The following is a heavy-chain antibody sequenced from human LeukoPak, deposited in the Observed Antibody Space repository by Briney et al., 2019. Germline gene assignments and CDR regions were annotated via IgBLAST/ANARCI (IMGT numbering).Heavy chain of an antibody. J-gene: IGHJ4*02. CDR1: GLTFRNYA. CDR2: ICANDGNT. Sequence: QPGGSLRLSCAASGLTFRNYAMSWVRQAPGKGLEWVSVICANDGNTYYADSVKGRFTISRDNSKNTLYLQMNSLRAEDTAVYYCARDHIVGASPFDYWGQGTLVTVSS. CDR3: ARDHIVGASPFDY. D-gene: IGHD1-26*01. V-gene: IGHV3-23*01.